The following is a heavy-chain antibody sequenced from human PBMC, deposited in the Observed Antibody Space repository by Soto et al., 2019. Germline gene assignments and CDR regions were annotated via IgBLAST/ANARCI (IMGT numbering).Heavy chain of an antibody. Sequence: ASVKVSCKASGYTFTSYDINWVRQATGQGLEWMGWMNPNSGNTGYAQKFQGRVTMTRNTSISTAYMELSSLRSEDTAVYYCAREQMAFMGYYYYMDVWGKGTTVTVSS. CDR3: AREQMAFMGYYYYMDV. V-gene: IGHV1-8*01. CDR2: MNPNSGNT. D-gene: IGHD2-8*01. CDR1: GYTFTSYD. J-gene: IGHJ6*03.